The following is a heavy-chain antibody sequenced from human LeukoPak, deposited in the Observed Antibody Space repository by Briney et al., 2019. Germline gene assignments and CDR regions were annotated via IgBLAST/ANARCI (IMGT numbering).Heavy chain of an antibody. CDR1: GGTFSSYA. CDR3: ARGRASAEDTVLRYFDRLLDY. J-gene: IGHJ4*02. V-gene: IGHV1-69*05. D-gene: IGHD3-9*01. Sequence: SVKVSCKASGGTFSSYAISWVRQAPGQGLEWMGGIIPIFGTANYAQKFQGRVTITTDESTSTAYMELSSLRSEDTAVYYCARGRASAEDTVLRYFDRLLDYWGQGTLVTVSS. CDR2: IIPIFGTA.